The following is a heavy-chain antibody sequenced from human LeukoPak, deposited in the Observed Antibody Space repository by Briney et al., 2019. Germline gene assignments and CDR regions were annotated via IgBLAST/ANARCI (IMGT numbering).Heavy chain of an antibody. D-gene: IGHD6-13*01. J-gene: IGHJ5*02. CDR1: GFTFSSYG. Sequence: GGSLRLSCAASGFTFSSYGMHWVRQAPGKGLEWVSYISSSGSTIYYADSVKGRFTISRDNAKNSLYLQMNSLRAEDTAVYYCARDRGSSTRATRTNWFDPWGQGTLVTVSS. CDR2: ISSSGSTI. V-gene: IGHV3-48*04. CDR3: ARDRGSSTRATRTNWFDP.